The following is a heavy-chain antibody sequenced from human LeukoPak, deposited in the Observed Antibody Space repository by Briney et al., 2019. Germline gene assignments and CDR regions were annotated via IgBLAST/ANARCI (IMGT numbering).Heavy chain of an antibody. CDR3: AREGAGYYDSSGYPW. Sequence: GRSLRLSCVATGFTFSNYAIHGGRQAPGKGREGVDFISDDGSRQHYADSVKGRFTISRDNSKNTLNLQMNSLRAEDTAVYYCAREGAGYYDSSGYPWWGQGTLVTVSS. V-gene: IGHV3-30-3*01. CDR2: ISDDGSRQ. CDR1: GFTFSNYA. D-gene: IGHD3-22*01. J-gene: IGHJ4*02.